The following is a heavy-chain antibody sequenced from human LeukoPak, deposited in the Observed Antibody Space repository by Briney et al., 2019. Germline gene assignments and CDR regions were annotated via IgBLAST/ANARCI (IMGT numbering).Heavy chain of an antibody. Sequence: ASVKVSCKASGYTFTGYYMHWVRQAPGQGLEWMGWINPNSGGTNYAQKFQGWVTMTRDTSISTAYMELSRLRSDDTAVYYCARDIAAAEVDAFDIWGQGTMVTVSS. V-gene: IGHV1-2*04. J-gene: IGHJ3*02. CDR3: ARDIAAAEVDAFDI. CDR1: GYTFTGYY. CDR2: INPNSGGT. D-gene: IGHD6-13*01.